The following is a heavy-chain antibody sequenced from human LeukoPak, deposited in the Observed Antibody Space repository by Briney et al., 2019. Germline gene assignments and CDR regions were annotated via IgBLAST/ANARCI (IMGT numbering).Heavy chain of an antibody. CDR2: FDPEDGET. CDR3: ATDGIMRDAFDI. J-gene: IGHJ3*02. D-gene: IGHD3-16*01. CDR1: GYTLTELS. Sequence: GASVKVSCKVSGYTLTELSMHWVRQAPGKGLEWMGGFDPEDGETIYAQKFQGRVTMTEDTSTDTAYMELSSLRSEDTAVYYCATDGIMRDAFDIWGQGTMVTVSS. V-gene: IGHV1-24*01.